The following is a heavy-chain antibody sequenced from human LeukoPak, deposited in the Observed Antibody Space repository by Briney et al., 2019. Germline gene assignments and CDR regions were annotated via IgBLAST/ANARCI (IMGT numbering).Heavy chain of an antibody. V-gene: IGHV1-2*02. D-gene: IGHD3-22*01. J-gene: IGHJ4*02. CDR2: INPNSGGT. CDR1: GYTFTGYY. Sequence: GASVKVSCKASGYTFTGYYMHWVRQAPGQGLEWMGWINPNSGGTNYAQKFQGRVTMTRDTSISTAYMELSRLRSDDTAVYYCAKDRPNYHESNGHYYRRNGDYWGQGTLVTVSS. CDR3: AKDRPNYHESNGHYYRRNGDY.